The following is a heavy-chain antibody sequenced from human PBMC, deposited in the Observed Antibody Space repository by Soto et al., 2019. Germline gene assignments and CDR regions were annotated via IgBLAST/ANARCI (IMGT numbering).Heavy chain of an antibody. J-gene: IGHJ4*02. CDR3: ARSLFLASTGIEPFDF. Sequence: EVQLLESGGGLVQPGGSLVLSCAASGFTFSSYAMSWVRQAPGKGLEGVSSISGGGNDAYYADSVKGRFTLSRDNSRNTLYLQMNSLRADDTAVHYCARSLFLASTGIEPFDFWGQGTLVTVSS. V-gene: IGHV3-23*01. CDR2: ISGGGNDA. D-gene: IGHD6-13*01. CDR1: GFTFSSYA.